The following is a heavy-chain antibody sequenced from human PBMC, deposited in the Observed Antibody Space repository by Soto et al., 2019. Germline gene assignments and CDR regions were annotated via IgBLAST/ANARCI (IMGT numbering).Heavy chain of an antibody. Sequence: GGSLRLSCAASGFTSGTYGMHWVRQAPGKGLEWVSVIWFDGSNKTYADSVKGRFTISRDNSKSMLYLQMNSLKTEDTAVYYCARDGGIGARHYYGMDVWGQGTTVTVSS. J-gene: IGHJ6*02. V-gene: IGHV3-33*01. CDR2: IWFDGSNK. CDR3: ARDGGIGARHYYGMDV. CDR1: GFTSGTYG. D-gene: IGHD6-6*01.